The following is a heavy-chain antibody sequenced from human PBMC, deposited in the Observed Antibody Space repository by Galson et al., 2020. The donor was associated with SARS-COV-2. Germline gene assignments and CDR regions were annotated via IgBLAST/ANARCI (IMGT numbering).Heavy chain of an antibody. D-gene: IGHD2-15*01. V-gene: IGHV2-70*01. Sequence: SGPTLVKPTQTLTLTCTFSGFSLSTSGMCVSWIRQPPGKALEWLAHIDWDEDKYYSTSLKTRLTISKDTSKNQVVLTMTNMDPVDTATYYCGRMPAGVVALDYWGQGTLVTVSS. J-gene: IGHJ4*02. CDR2: IDWDEDK. CDR3: GRMPAGVVALDY. CDR1: GFSLSTSGMC.